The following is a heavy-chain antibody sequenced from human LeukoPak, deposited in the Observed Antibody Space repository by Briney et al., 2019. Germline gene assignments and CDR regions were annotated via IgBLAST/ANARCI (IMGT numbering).Heavy chain of an antibody. Sequence: GGSLRLSCAASGFTFSSYGMSWVRQAPGKGLEWVSAISGSGGSTYYADSVKGRFTISRDNSKNTLYLQMNSLRAEDTAVYYCAKDRYRTVTTVRSEEFGSSFDYWGQGTLVTVSS. V-gene: IGHV3-23*01. CDR1: GFTFSSYG. D-gene: IGHD4-17*01. CDR3: AKDRYRTVTTVRSEEFGSSFDY. J-gene: IGHJ4*02. CDR2: ISGSGGST.